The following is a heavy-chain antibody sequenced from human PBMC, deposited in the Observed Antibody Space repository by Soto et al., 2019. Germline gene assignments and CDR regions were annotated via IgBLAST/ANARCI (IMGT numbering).Heavy chain of an antibody. CDR3: AKPAYCGGDFYSPSFDY. Sequence: GESLKISCAASGFTFRSYGMHWVRQAPGKGLEWVAVISYDGSNKYYADSVKGRFTISRDNSKNTLYLQMNSLRAEDTAVYYCAKPAYCGGDFYSPSFDYWGQGTLVTVSS. CDR1: GFTFRSYG. CDR2: ISYDGSNK. J-gene: IGHJ4*02. V-gene: IGHV3-30*18. D-gene: IGHD2-21*01.